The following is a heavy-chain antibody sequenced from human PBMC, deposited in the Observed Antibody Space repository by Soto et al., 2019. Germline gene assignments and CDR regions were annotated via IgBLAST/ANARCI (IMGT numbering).Heavy chain of an antibody. CDR3: ARAPLN. CDR2: IYYSGST. V-gene: IGHV4-31*03. Sequence: PSETLSLTCTLSGASISIGGYYWTWIPHHPGKGLEWIGYIYYSGSTYSNPSLKSRVTISVDTSKNQFSLKLSSVTAADTAVYYCARAPLNWGQGTLVTVS. CDR1: GASISIGGYY. J-gene: IGHJ4*02.